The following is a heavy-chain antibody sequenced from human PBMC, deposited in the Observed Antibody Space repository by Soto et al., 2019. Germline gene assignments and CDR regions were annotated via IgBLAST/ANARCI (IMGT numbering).Heavy chain of an antibody. J-gene: IGHJ4*02. Sequence: GGSLRLSCAASGFIFSNYAMSWVRQSPGKGLEWVSFISGSGSTTYYADSVKGRFTISRGNSKNMLYVQMNSLRAEDAAVYYCVREASSTGLHLDHWGRGTLVTVSS. CDR2: ISGSGSTT. V-gene: IGHV3-23*01. D-gene: IGHD6-6*01. CDR3: VREASSTGLHLDH. CDR1: GFIFSNYA.